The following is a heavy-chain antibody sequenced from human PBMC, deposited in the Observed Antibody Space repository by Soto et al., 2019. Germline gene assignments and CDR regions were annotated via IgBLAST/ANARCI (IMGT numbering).Heavy chain of an antibody. D-gene: IGHD6-13*01. CDR1: GGSISSGGYY. CDR3: AVARAAAGIDWFDP. V-gene: IGHV4-31*03. J-gene: IGHJ5*02. CDR2: IYYSGST. Sequence: SETLSLTCTVSGGSISSGGYYWSWIRQHPGKGLEWIGYIYYSGSTYYNPSLKSRVTISVDTSKNQFSLKLSSVTAADTAVYYCAVARAAAGIDWFDPWGQGTLVTVSS.